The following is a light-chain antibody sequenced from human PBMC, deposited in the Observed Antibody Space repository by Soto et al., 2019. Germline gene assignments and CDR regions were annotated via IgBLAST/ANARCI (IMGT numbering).Light chain of an antibody. CDR3: SSYAGSNNFVV. CDR1: SSDVGGYNY. J-gene: IGLJ2*01. CDR2: EVS. Sequence: QSALTQPSSASGSPGQSVIISCTGTSSDVGGYNYVSWYQQHPGKAPKLMIYEVSKRPSGVPDRFSGSKSGNTASLTVSGLQTEDEADYYCSSYAGSNNFVVFGGGTKLTVL. V-gene: IGLV2-8*01.